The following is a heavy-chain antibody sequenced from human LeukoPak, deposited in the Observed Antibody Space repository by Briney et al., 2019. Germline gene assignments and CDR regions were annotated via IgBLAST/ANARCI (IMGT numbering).Heavy chain of an antibody. Sequence: YXXSWVRQAPGXGLEWMGWISAYNGNTNYAQKLQGRVTMTTDTSTSTAYMELRSLRSDDTAVYYCASGISGMGFDYWGQGTLVTVSS. CDR1: YX. CDR3: ASGISGMGFDY. J-gene: IGHJ4*02. CDR2: ISAYNGNT. V-gene: IGHV1-18*01. D-gene: IGHD2-15*01.